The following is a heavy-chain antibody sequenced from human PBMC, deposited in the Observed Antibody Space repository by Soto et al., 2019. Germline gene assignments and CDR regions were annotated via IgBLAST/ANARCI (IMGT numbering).Heavy chain of an antibody. D-gene: IGHD3-10*01. Sequence: SETLSLTCTVSGGSISSSSYYWGWIRQPPGKGLEWIGSIYYSGSTYYNPSLKSRVTISVDTSKNQFSLKLSSVTAADTAVYYCARPTGLYYYGSGSYMDWGQGTLVTVSS. CDR2: IYYSGST. CDR1: GGSISSSSYY. J-gene: IGHJ4*02. CDR3: ARPTGLYYYGSGSYMD. V-gene: IGHV4-39*01.